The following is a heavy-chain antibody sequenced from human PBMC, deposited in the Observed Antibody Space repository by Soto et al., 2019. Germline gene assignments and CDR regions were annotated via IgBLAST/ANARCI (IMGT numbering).Heavy chain of an antibody. CDR3: AKGHYYDNFGNWVANQAFDY. D-gene: IGHD3-22*01. V-gene: IGHV3-73*02. J-gene: IGHJ4*02. CDR2: ITVSSSNYAT. Sequence: DVQLAESGGGLVQPGASLQLSCAGSGFTFRHATLHWVRQASGKGLQWVGRITVSSSNYATSYASALKGRFTISRDDSGNTASLHMSGLSGEDTAIYYCAKGHYYDNFGNWVANQAFDYWGQGNLVTVSS. CDR1: GFTFRHAT.